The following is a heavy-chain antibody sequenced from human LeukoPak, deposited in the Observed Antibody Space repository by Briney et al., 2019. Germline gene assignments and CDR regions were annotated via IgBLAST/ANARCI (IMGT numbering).Heavy chain of an antibody. CDR2: MDPDGRVK. Sequence: PGGSLRLSCAASGFTFSTFWMTWVRQAPGKGLEWVAKMDPDGRVKDYVDSVKGRFTISRDNAKNSLFLQMNSLRAEDTALYYCARDGGTAAAGRSLDYWGQGTLVTVSS. CDR3: ARDGGTAAAGRSLDY. J-gene: IGHJ4*02. CDR1: GFTFSTFW. D-gene: IGHD6-13*01. V-gene: IGHV3-7*01.